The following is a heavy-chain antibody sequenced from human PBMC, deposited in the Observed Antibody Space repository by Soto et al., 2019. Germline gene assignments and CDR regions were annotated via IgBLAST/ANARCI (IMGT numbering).Heavy chain of an antibody. CDR3: AHSATPYSRARVSSFDI. V-gene: IGHV2-5*02. Sequence: SGPTLVNPTQTLTLTCTFSGFSLSTSGVGVGWIRQPPGKALEWLALIYWDDDKRYSPSLKSRLTITKDTSKNQVVLTMTNMDPVDTATYYCAHSATPYSRARVSSFDIWGQGTMVTVSS. CDR1: GFSLSTSGVG. CDR2: IYWDDDK. J-gene: IGHJ3*02. D-gene: IGHD6-13*01.